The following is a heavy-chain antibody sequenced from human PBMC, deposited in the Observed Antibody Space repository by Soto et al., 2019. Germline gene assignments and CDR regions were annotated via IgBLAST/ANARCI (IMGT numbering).Heavy chain of an antibody. Sequence: PGGSLRLSCVASGFTFSNYAMSWVRQAPANAPEWVSSINMVGGATNYADSVRGRFAMSRDDSTNTVFLQMNSLRAVDTAVYYCTKNYYFASWGQGTLVTVSS. V-gene: IGHV3-23*01. J-gene: IGHJ4*02. CDR3: TKNYYFAS. CDR2: INMVGGAT. CDR1: GFTFSNYA.